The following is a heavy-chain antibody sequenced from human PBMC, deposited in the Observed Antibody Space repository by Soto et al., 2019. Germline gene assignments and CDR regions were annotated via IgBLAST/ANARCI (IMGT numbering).Heavy chain of an antibody. CDR3: ARHGDLSSVWYGTNYYGMDV. CDR2: IYYIGGT. V-gene: IGHV4-39*01. CDR1: GDSITRSPYY. Sequence: QLQLQESGPGLVKPSETLSLTCTASGDSITRSPYYWGWIRQPPGKGLEWIGTIYYIGGTYYNPSLKSRLAISVDTSNNQFSLKLSSVTAADTAVYYCARHGDLSSVWYGTNYYGMDVWGQGTTVTVSS. J-gene: IGHJ6*02. D-gene: IGHD6-19*01.